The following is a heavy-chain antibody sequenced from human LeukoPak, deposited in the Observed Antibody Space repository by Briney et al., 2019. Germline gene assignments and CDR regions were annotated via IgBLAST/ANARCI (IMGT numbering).Heavy chain of an antibody. CDR1: GGSISSGSYY. D-gene: IGHD6-13*01. V-gene: IGHV4-61*02. J-gene: IGHJ4*02. CDR2: IYTTWST. Sequence: SETLSLTCTVSGGSISSGSYYWSWIRQPAGKGLEWIGRIYTTWSTNYNPSLKSRVTMSVDTSKNQFSLKLSSVTAADTAVYYCARVGIFRGSSWYFHWDYWGQGTLVTVSS. CDR3: ARVGIFRGSSWYFHWDY.